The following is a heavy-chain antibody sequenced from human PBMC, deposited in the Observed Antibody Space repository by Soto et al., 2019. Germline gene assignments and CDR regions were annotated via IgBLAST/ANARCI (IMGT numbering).Heavy chain of an antibody. D-gene: IGHD5-18*01. V-gene: IGHV3-48*03. CDR3: ARENSIQAWLHHFDH. J-gene: IGHJ4*02. CDR2: IIVNGAPI. Sequence: EVQLVESGGPLYNLGGSLKLPVKAPGSTFSSFPMNWSRKAPGRGLGGVPSIIVNGAPIYNADSLKGRFTISRDNAKKSLSLQMNNLGAEDTAVYYCARENSIQAWLHHFDHWGLGTLVTVSS. CDR1: GSTFSSFP.